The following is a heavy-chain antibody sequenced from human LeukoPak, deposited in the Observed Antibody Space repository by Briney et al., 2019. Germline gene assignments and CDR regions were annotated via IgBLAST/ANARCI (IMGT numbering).Heavy chain of an antibody. Sequence: TSETLSLTCTVSGGSISSYYWSWIRQPPGKGLELIGYIYYSGSTNYNPSLKSRVTISVDTSKNQFSLKLSSVTAADTAVYYCARGSIAAAGPEVGSYYFDYWGQGTLVTVSS. CDR1: GGSISSYY. D-gene: IGHD6-13*01. CDR2: IYYSGST. CDR3: ARGSIAAAGPEVGSYYFDY. J-gene: IGHJ4*02. V-gene: IGHV4-59*01.